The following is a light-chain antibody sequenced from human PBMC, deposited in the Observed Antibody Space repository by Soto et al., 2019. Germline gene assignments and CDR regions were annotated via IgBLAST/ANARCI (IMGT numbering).Light chain of an antibody. CDR3: QQRHMWPIT. Sequence: EIVVTQSPATLSLAPGERATLSCRASQSVSSHLAWYQQKPGQAPRLLIDDASKRATGIPARFSGSGSGTDFTLTISSLEPEDSAVYYCQQRHMWPITFGQGTRLEIK. J-gene: IGKJ5*01. CDR2: DAS. V-gene: IGKV3-11*01. CDR1: QSVSSH.